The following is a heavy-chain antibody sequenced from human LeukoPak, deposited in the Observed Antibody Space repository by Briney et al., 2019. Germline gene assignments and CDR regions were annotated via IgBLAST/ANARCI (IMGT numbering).Heavy chain of an antibody. CDR3: ARDRYTTVTYAALDP. CDR1: GFTLSSYS. J-gene: IGHJ5*02. CDR2: IWYDGSNK. V-gene: IGHV3-33*08. Sequence: GGSLRLSCAASGFTLSSYSMNWVRQAPGKGLEWVAVIWYDGSNKYYADSVKGRFTISRDNSKNTLYLQINSLRAEHTAVYYCARDRYTTVTYAALDPWGQGTLVTVSS. D-gene: IGHD4-17*01.